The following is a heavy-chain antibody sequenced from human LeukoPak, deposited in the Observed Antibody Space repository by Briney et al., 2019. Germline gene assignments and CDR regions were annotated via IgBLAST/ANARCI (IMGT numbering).Heavy chain of an antibody. CDR1: GFTFSRYA. J-gene: IGHJ4*02. CDR2: ISYDGRTE. Sequence: GRSLRLSCAASGFTFSRYAIHWVRQAPGKGLEWVGVISYDGRTEDYTDSVKGRFTISRDNSENTLYLQMNSLRAEDTAVYYCARVGSSYCSSTSCRTFEYWGQGTLVTVSS. V-gene: IGHV3-30-3*01. CDR3: ARVGSSYCSSTSCRTFEY. D-gene: IGHD2-2*01.